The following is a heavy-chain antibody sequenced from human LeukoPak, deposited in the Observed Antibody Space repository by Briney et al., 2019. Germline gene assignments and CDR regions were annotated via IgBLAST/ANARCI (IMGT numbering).Heavy chain of an antibody. D-gene: IGHD3-22*01. CDR1: GYTFTGYY. CDR2: INPNSGGT. V-gene: IGHV1-2*04. Sequence: ASVKVSCKASGYTFTGYYMHWVRQAPGQGLEWMGWINPNSGGTNYAQKFQGWVTMTRDTSISTAYMELSRLGSDDTAVYYCARRTYYYDSSGYYHYYFDYWGQGTLVTVSS. CDR3: ARRTYYYDSSGYYHYYFDY. J-gene: IGHJ4*02.